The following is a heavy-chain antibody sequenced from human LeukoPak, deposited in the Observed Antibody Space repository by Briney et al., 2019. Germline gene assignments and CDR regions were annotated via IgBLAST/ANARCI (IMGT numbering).Heavy chain of an antibody. J-gene: IGHJ4*02. CDR2: INPSGGST. CDR1: GYPFSSYY. CDR3: ARDHVMTMVTTPYYFDY. V-gene: IGHV1-46*01. Sequence: ASVKVSCKASGYPFSSYYMHWVRQAPGQGLEWMGIINPSGGSTTYAQKFQGRVTMTRDTSTNIVYMELSSLSSDDTAVYYCARDHVMTMVTTPYYFDYWGQGTLVTVSS. D-gene: IGHD4-17*01.